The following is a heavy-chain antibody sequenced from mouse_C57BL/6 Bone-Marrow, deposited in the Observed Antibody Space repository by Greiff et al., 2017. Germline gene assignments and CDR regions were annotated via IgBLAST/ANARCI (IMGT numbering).Heavy chain of an antibody. CDR1: GYTFTSYG. Sequence: VKLMESGAELARPGASVKLSCKASGYTFTSYGISWVKQRTGQGLEWIGEIYPRSGNTYYNEKFKGKATLTADKSSSTAYMELRSLTSEDSAVYFCARRDYGPDYWGQGTTLTVSS. V-gene: IGHV1-81*01. CDR3: ARRDYGPDY. D-gene: IGHD1-1*01. CDR2: IYPRSGNT. J-gene: IGHJ2*01.